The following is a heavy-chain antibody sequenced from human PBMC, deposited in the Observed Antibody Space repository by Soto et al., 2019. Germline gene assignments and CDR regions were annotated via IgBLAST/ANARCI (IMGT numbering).Heavy chain of an antibody. V-gene: IGHV3-11*01. Sequence: GRSLRLSCAASGFTFSDYYMSWIRQAPGKGLEWVSYISSSGSTIYYADSVKGRFTISRDNAKNSLYLQMNSLRAEDTAVYYCARAQCGGDCSLDDAFDIWGQGTMVTVSS. D-gene: IGHD2-21*01. CDR3: ARAQCGGDCSLDDAFDI. J-gene: IGHJ3*02. CDR2: ISSSGSTI. CDR1: GFTFSDYY.